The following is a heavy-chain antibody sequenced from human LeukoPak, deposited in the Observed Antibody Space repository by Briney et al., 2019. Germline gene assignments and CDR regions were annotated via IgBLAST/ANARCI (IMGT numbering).Heavy chain of an antibody. CDR1: GYTFTSYD. CDR2: MNPNSGNT. V-gene: IGHV1-8*01. Sequence: ASVKVSCTASGYTFTSYDINWVRQATGQGLEWMGWMNPNSGNTGYAQKFQGRVTMTRNTSISTAYMELSSLRSEYTAVYYCARRRRVGANNWFDPWGQGTLVTVSS. CDR3: ARRRRVGANNWFDP. J-gene: IGHJ5*02. D-gene: IGHD1-26*01.